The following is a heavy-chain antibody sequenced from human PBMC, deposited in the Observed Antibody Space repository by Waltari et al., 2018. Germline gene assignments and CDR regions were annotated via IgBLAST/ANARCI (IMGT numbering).Heavy chain of an antibody. J-gene: IGHJ4*02. CDR2: IYSXGYT. CDR3: ARNPRYDSPX. D-gene: IGHD3-22*01. CDR1: GFTVRHNY. Sequence: VQLXESGGGXVQTGGSLRXSCAASGFTVRHNYMSWVRQAPGKGLEWVXLIYSXGYTQYADSGXGRFTISRDNSKNTLYLXMNSLRVEXTAVYXCARNPRYDSPXWGQGTLVTVSS. V-gene: IGHV3-66*02.